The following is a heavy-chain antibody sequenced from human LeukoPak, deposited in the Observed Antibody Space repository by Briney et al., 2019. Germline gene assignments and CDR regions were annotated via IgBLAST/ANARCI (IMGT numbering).Heavy chain of an antibody. CDR3: TRAVVAATGVGFYSGGY. D-gene: IGHD2-15*01. Sequence: GGSLRLSCTASGFTFWDYAMSWVRQARGKGREGVGFIRSRAYGGTTEYAASVKGRFTISRDDSKSIAYLQMNSLKTEDTAVYYCTRAVVAATGVGFYSGGYWGQGTLVTVSS. J-gene: IGHJ4*02. V-gene: IGHV3-49*04. CDR1: GFTFWDYA. CDR2: IRSRAYGGTT.